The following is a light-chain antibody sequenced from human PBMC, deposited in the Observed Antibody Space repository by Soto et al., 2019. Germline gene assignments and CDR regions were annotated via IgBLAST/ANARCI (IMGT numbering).Light chain of an antibody. J-gene: IGKJ1*01. V-gene: IGKV2-28*01. CDR2: LGS. Sequence: DIVMTQSPLSLPVTPGEPASISCRSSQSLLHSNGYNYLDWXLQKPGQSPQLLIYLGSNRASGVPDRFSGSGSGTDFTLKISRVEAEDVEVYYFMQALQTPWAFGQGTKVDIK. CDR1: QSLLHSNGYNY. CDR3: MQALQTPWA.